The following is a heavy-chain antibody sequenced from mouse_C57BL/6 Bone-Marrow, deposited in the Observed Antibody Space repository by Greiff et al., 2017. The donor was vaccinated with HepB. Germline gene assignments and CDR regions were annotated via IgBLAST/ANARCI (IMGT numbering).Heavy chain of an antibody. CDR1: GYTFTSYW. Sequence: QVQLQQPGAELVKPGASVKLSCKASGYTFTSYWMHWVKQRPGRGLEWIGRIDPNSGGTKYNEKFKSKATLTIDKPSSTAYMQLSSLTSEDSAVYYCARGPKFFYYDYDEGDYWGQGTTLTVSS. CDR2: IDPNSGGT. V-gene: IGHV1-72*01. D-gene: IGHD2-4*01. CDR3: ARGPKFFYYDYDEGDY. J-gene: IGHJ2*01.